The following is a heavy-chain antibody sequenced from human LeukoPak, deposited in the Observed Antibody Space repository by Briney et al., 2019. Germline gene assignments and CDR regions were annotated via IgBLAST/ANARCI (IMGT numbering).Heavy chain of an antibody. V-gene: IGHV4-4*02. CDR3: AREGGPYRPLDY. Sequence: GSLRLSCAASGFTFTNAWMTRVRQPPGKGLEWIGGVNLQGSTNYNPSLMGRVAISVDTSENHISLQLTSVTAADTAVYYCAREGGPYRPLDYSGQGTLVTVSS. CDR1: GFTFTNAW. J-gene: IGHJ4*02. CDR2: VNLQGST.